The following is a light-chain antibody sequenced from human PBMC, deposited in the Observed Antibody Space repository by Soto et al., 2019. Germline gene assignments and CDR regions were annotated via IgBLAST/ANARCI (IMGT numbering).Light chain of an antibody. CDR1: QSVLYSSNNQNY. Sequence: DIVMTQSPDSLAVSLGERATINCKSSQSVLYSSNNQNYLAWYQQKQGQPPKLIIYWASTRESGVPDRFSGSGSGTDFTLTISSLQAEDVAVYYCQQYYSTPLTFGGGTKVEIK. V-gene: IGKV4-1*01. J-gene: IGKJ4*01. CDR2: WAS. CDR3: QQYYSTPLT.